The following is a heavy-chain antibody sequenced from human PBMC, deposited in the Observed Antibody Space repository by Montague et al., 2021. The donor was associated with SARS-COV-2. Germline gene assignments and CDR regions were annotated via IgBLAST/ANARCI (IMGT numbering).Heavy chain of an antibody. Sequence: SETLSLTCTVSGVSVTDYYWSWIRQPPGQGLEWVGDVLYNKSTNFNPSLKSRVAISVGTSKDQFSLSLTSVTAADTAFYYCVRHPQYDGFYGPPDVWDQGTLVTVSS. CDR3: VRHPQYDGFYGPPDV. CDR1: GVSVTDYY. J-gene: IGHJ4*02. D-gene: IGHD2/OR15-2a*01. CDR2: VLYNKST. V-gene: IGHV4-59*08.